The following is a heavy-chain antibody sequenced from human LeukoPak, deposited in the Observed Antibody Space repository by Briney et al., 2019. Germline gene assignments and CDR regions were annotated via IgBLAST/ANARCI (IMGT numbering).Heavy chain of an antibody. CDR1: GFTFSSYW. D-gene: IGHD1-26*01. J-gene: IGHJ4*02. V-gene: IGHV3-7*01. CDR2: IKEDESEK. CDR3: ARLIVGAIDY. Sequence: PGGSLRLSCAASGFTFSSYWMNWVRQAPGKGLEWVANIKEDESEKYYVDSVKGRFTISRDNAKNSLNLQMNSLRAEDTAVYYCARLIVGAIDYWGQGTLVTVSS.